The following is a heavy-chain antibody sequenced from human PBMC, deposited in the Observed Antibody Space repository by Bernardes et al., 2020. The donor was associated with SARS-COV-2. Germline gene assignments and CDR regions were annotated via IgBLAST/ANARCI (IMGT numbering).Heavy chain of an antibody. Sequence: GGSLRLSCAASGFTFSDYAMSWVRQAPGKGLEWVSTINKRAIITTYADSVKGRFTISRDNSKNVLYIQMNSLRAEDTATYHCAKCQGQLLPNWCFDFWGRGTLVAVSS. J-gene: IGHJ2*01. V-gene: IGHV3-23*05. D-gene: IGHD2-15*01. CDR2: INKRAIIT. CDR3: AKCQGQLLPNWCFDF. CDR1: GFTFSDYA.